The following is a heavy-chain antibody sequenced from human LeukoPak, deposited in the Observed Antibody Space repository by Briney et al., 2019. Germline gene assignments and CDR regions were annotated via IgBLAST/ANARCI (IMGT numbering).Heavy chain of an antibody. CDR2: ISSSSSTI. J-gene: IGHJ4*02. Sequence: GGSLRLSCAASGFTFSSYSMNWVRQAPGKGLEWVSYISSSSSTIYYADSVKGRFTTSGDNAKNSLYLQMNSLRAEDTAVYYCARRGSYHDYWGQGTLVTVSS. V-gene: IGHV3-48*01. CDR3: ARRGSYHDY. D-gene: IGHD1-26*01. CDR1: GFTFSSYS.